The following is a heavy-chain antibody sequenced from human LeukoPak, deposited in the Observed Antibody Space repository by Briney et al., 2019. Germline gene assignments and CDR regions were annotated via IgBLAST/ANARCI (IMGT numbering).Heavy chain of an antibody. V-gene: IGHV3-74*01. CDR3: LRGDDFHI. J-gene: IGHJ3*02. Sequence: VSLRLSCPASGFTFSNYWMHWVRQAPGKGLVWVARINSDGSTTNYADSVKGRFTISRDNAKNTLHLQMNSLRAEDTAVYYCLRGDDFHIWGQGTMVTVSS. CDR1: GFTFSNYW. CDR2: INSDGSTT.